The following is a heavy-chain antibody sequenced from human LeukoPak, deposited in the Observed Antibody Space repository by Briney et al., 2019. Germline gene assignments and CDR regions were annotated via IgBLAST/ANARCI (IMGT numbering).Heavy chain of an antibody. D-gene: IGHD2-8*01. V-gene: IGHV3-7*04. CDR2: IQQDGSEK. CDR3: ARRILYDASNYWFDF. Sequence: GGSLTLSCAASGFTFSRYCMSWVRQAPGKGLEWVANIQQDGSEKYYVDSVKGRFTISRDNAENSLYLQMNSLRAEDTAVYYCARRILYDASNYWFDFWGQGTLVTVSS. J-gene: IGHJ4*02. CDR1: GFTFSRYC.